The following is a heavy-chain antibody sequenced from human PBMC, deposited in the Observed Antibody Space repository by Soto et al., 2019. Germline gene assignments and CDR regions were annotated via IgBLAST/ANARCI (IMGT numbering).Heavy chain of an antibody. V-gene: IGHV4-39*01. CDR3: ARQSSTVQSTYWNARNGFDP. CDR1: GGSISSSSYY. Sequence: QLQLQESGPGLVKPSETLSLTCTVSGGSISSSSYYWGWIRQPPGKGLEWIGSIYYSGSTYYNPSLKSRVTISVDTSKNQLSLKLSSVTAADTAVYYCARQSSTVQSTYWNARNGFDPWGQGTLVTVSS. CDR2: IYYSGST. D-gene: IGHD1-1*01. J-gene: IGHJ5*02.